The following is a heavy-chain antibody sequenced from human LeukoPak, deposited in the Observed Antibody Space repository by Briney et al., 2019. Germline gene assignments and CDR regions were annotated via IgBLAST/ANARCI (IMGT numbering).Heavy chain of an antibody. CDR3: ARDQSVMVITSFDY. Sequence: GGSLRLSCAASGFTFSSYWMSWVRQAPGKGLEWVANIKQDGSEKYYVDSVKGRFTISRDNAKNSLYLQMNSLRAEDTAVYYCARDQSVMVITSFDYWGQGTLVTASS. J-gene: IGHJ4*02. CDR2: IKQDGSEK. CDR1: GFTFSSYW. V-gene: IGHV3-7*01. D-gene: IGHD3-22*01.